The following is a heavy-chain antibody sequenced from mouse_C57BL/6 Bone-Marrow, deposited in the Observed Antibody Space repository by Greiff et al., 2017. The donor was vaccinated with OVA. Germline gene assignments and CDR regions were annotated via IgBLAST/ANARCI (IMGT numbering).Heavy chain of an antibody. CDR3: ARRTGDFDY. Sequence: EVMLVESGGDLVKPGGSLKLSCAASGFTFSSYGMSWVRQTPDKRLEWVATISSGGSYTYYPDSVKGRFTISRDNAKNTLYLQMSSLKSEDTAMYYCARRTGDFDYWGQGTTLTGSS. J-gene: IGHJ2*01. D-gene: IGHD4-1*01. V-gene: IGHV5-6*02. CDR1: GFTFSSYG. CDR2: ISSGGSYT.